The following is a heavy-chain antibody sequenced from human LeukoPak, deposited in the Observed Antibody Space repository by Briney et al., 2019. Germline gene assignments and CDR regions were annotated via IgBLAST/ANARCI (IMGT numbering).Heavy chain of an antibody. J-gene: IGHJ6*03. V-gene: IGHV3-15*01. CDR2: IKSKTDGGTT. CDR1: GFTFSNAW. Sequence: GGSLRLSCAASGFTFSNAWMSWVRQAPGKGLEWVGRIKSKTDGGTTDYAAPVKGRFTISRDDSKNTLYLQMNSLKTEDTAVYYCTTAPAITMIGEYYYYMDVWGKGTTVTVSS. D-gene: IGHD3-22*01. CDR3: TTAPAITMIGEYYYYMDV.